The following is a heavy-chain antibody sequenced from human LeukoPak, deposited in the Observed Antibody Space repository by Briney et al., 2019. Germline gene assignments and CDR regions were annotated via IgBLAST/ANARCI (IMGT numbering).Heavy chain of an antibody. CDR1: GGSISSSSHY. J-gene: IGHJ6*03. V-gene: IGHV4-39*07. Sequence: SETLSLTCTVSGGSISSSSHYWGWIRQPPGKGLEWIGSIYYSGSTDYNPSLKSRVTISLDTSKNQISLKLSSVTAADTAVYYCARVSGQYYFYYYMDVWGKGTTVTVSS. CDR2: IYYSGST. CDR3: ARVSGQYYFYYYMDV.